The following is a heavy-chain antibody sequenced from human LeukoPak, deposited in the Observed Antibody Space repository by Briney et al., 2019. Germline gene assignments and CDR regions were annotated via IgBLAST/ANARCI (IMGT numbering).Heavy chain of an antibody. D-gene: IGHD2-2*01. CDR2: INAGNGNT. J-gene: IGHJ3*02. V-gene: IGHV1-3*01. Sequence: ASVKVSCRASGYTFTSYAMHWVRQAPGQRLEWMGGINAGNGNTKYSQKFQGRVTITRDTSASTAYMELSSLRSEDTAVYYCAAPFEGYCSSTSCHDAFDIWGQGTMVTVSS. CDR1: GYTFTSYA. CDR3: AAPFEGYCSSTSCHDAFDI.